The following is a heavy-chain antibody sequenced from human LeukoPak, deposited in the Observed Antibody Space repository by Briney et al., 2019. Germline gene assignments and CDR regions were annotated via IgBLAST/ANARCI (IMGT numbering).Heavy chain of an antibody. CDR3: ATMVRGVIIPSY. Sequence: SETLSLTCTVSGGSISSSSYYWGGSRQPQGKGLEGIGSIYYSGSTYYNPSLKSRVTISVDTSKNQFSLKLSSVTAADTAVYYCATMVRGVIIPSYWGQGTLGTVSA. V-gene: IGHV4-39*01. CDR1: GGSISSSSYY. D-gene: IGHD3-10*01. CDR2: IYYSGST. J-gene: IGHJ4*02.